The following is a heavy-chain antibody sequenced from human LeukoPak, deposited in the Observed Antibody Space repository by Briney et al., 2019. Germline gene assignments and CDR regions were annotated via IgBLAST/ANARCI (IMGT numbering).Heavy chain of an antibody. CDR2: INTKGET. V-gene: IGHV4-4*09. Sequence: GSLRLSCAASGFTFSSYAMSWVRQAPGKGLEWIGCINTKGETSYNPSLKSRVTTSVDTSKSQFSLRLTSVTAADTAVYYCATSNDAKIAPFDHWGQGAPVTVSS. CDR3: ATSNDAKIAPFDH. CDR1: GFTFSSYA. J-gene: IGHJ4*02. D-gene: IGHD2-21*01.